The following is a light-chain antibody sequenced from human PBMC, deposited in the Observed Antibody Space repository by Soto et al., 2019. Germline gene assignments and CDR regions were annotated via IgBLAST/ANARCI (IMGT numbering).Light chain of an antibody. CDR1: QTVSSTC. CDR3: QQYGRSPPFT. CDR2: GAS. J-gene: IGKJ2*01. V-gene: IGKV3-20*01. Sequence: EIVLTQSPGTLSLSPGERATLSCRASQTVSSTCIAWYQQSPGQPPRLLIYGASSRATGIPDRFSGSGSGTDFTLTISRLEPEDFAVYFCQQYGRSPPFTFGQGTKVEIK.